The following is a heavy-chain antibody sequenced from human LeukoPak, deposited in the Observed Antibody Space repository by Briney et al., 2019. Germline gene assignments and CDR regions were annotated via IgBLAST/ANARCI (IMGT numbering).Heavy chain of an antibody. D-gene: IGHD2-2*01. CDR3: ARSQIQCCSTPSCYVFDS. CDR2: IKLDEGEK. J-gene: IGHJ4*02. V-gene: IGHV3-30*19. Sequence: GRSLRLSCATSGFTFRSYCMHWLRQAPGKGLEWVAVIKLDEGEKYYADSVKGRFTISTDISKNTLHLDMNSLRADDTAIYYCARSQIQCCSTPSCYVFDSWGQGTLVSVSS. CDR1: GFTFRSYC.